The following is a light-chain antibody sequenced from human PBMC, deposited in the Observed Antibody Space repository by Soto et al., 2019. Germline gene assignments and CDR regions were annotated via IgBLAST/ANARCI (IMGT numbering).Light chain of an antibody. J-gene: IGKJ1*01. CDR3: QQYVRSPWT. CDR1: QSVSSSY. CDR2: GAS. V-gene: IGKV3-20*01. Sequence: EIVLTQSPGTLSLSPGERATLSCRASQSVSSSYLAWYQQKPGQAPRLLMYGASTRASGIPDRFSGSGSGTDFTLTISRLEPEDFAVYYCQQYVRSPWTFGQGTKVEIK.